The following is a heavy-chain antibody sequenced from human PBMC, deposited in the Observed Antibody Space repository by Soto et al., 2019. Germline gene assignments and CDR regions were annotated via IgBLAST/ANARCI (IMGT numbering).Heavy chain of an antibody. CDR3: TNKDY. J-gene: IGHJ4*02. CDR1: GFIFSDSG. Sequence: GGSLRLSCAASGFIFSDSGMHWVRQASGKGLEWVGRIRSKANNYATTYAASVNGRFTISRDDSKNTAHLQMNSLKSEDTAVYYCTNKDYWGQGTLVTVSS. CDR2: IRSKANNYAT. V-gene: IGHV3-73*01.